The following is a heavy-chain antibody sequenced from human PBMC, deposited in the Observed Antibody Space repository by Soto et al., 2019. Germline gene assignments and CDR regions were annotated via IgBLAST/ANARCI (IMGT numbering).Heavy chain of an antibody. J-gene: IGHJ2*01. CDR3: TREPRTNYVSWYFDL. CDR1: GFTFSNYG. D-gene: IGHD1-7*01. CDR2: IWYDGTNK. V-gene: IGHV3-33*01. Sequence: QVQLVESGGGVVQPGRSLRLSCAASGFTFSNYGMHWVRQAPGKGLEWVAIIWYDGTNKYYADSVKGRFTISRDNSKNTLYLQVNSLRAEDSAVYCCTREPRTNYVSWYFDLWGRGTLVTVSS.